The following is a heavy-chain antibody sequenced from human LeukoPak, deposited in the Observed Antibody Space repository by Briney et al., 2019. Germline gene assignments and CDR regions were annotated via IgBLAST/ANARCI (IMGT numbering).Heavy chain of an antibody. D-gene: IGHD3-10*01. V-gene: IGHV1-18*01. CDR1: GYTFTSYG. Sequence: GASVKVSCKASGYTFTSYGISWVRQAPGQGLEWMGWISAYNGNTNYAQKLQGRVTMTTDTSTSTAYTELRSLRSDDTAVYYCARGRYYYGSGSYYPSIDYWGQGTLVTVSS. J-gene: IGHJ4*02. CDR2: ISAYNGNT. CDR3: ARGRYYYGSGSYYPSIDY.